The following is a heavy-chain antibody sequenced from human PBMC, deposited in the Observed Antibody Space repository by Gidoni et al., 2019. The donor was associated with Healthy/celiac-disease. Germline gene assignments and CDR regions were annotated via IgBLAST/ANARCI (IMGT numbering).Heavy chain of an antibody. D-gene: IGHD2-15*01. Sequence: EVQLVESGGGLIQPGGSLRLSCAASGFTVSSNYMSWVRQAPGKGLEWVSVSYSGGSTYYADSVKGRFTISRDNSKNTLYLQMNSLRAEDTAVYYCARAPGGYCSGGSCHYYYGMDVWGQGTTVTVSS. J-gene: IGHJ6*02. CDR1: GFTVSSNY. V-gene: IGHV3-53*01. CDR2: SYSGGST. CDR3: ARAPGGYCSGGSCHYYYGMDV.